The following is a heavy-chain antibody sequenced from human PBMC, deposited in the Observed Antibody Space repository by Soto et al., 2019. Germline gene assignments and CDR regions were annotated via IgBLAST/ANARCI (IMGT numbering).Heavy chain of an antibody. D-gene: IGHD4-17*01. CDR1: GFTFTNAW. CDR3: TTARGTYGAEYFQH. CDR2: IKSKTDGGTT. J-gene: IGHJ1*01. V-gene: IGHV3-15*01. Sequence: GGSLRLSCAASGFTFTNAWMSWVRQAPGKGLEWVGRIKSKTDGGTTDYAAPVKGRFTISRDDSKNTLYLQMNSRKTEDTAVYYCTTARGTYGAEYFQHWGQGTLVTVSS.